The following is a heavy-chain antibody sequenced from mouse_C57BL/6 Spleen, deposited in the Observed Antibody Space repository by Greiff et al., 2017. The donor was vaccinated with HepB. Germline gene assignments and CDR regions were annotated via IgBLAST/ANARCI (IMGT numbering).Heavy chain of an antibody. J-gene: IGHJ4*01. CDR3: ARYGLRGYYAMDY. CDR2: IHPNSGST. Sequence: QVQLQQPGAELVKPGASVKLSCKASGYTFTSYWMHWVKQRPGQGLEWIGMIHPNSGSTNYNEKFKSKATLTVDKSSSTAYMHLSSLTSEDSAVYYCARYGLRGYYAMDYWGQGTSVTVSS. D-gene: IGHD1-1*02. CDR1: GYTFTSYW. V-gene: IGHV1-64*01.